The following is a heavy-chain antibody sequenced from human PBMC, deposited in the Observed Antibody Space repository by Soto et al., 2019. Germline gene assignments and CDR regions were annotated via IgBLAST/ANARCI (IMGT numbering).Heavy chain of an antibody. CDR1: GFSLITSGVG. J-gene: IGHJ4*02. V-gene: IGHV2-5*02. CDR2: IYWDDDK. D-gene: IGHD5-12*01. CDR3: AHTMAPTIFDS. Sequence: QITLKEAGPTLVKPTQTLTLTCTFSGFSLITSGVGVGWIRQPPGKALEWLALIYWDDDKGYSPSLKSRLTIPQDTSKNQVVLTMTTMHPAATATYYFAHTMAPTIFDSWGQGTLVTFSS.